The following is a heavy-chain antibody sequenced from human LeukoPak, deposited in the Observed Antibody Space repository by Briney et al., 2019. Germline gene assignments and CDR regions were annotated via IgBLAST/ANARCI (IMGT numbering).Heavy chain of an antibody. CDR3: VREGGGAFDI. CDR1: GFTLSGLT. J-gene: IGHJ3*02. Sequence: PGGSLRLSCVASGFTLSGLTMHWVHQAPGKGLEWVAFTSHDGNNEYYADSVKGRFTISRDESKSSLYLQMNSLGAEDTSVYYCVREGGGAFDIWGQGTMVIVSS. V-gene: IGHV3-30*01. CDR2: TSHDGNNE. D-gene: IGHD3-16*01.